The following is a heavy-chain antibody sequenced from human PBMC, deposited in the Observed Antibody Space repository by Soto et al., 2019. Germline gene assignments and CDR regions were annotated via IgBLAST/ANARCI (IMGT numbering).Heavy chain of an antibody. D-gene: IGHD4-17*01. V-gene: IGHV3-30*18. CDR3: AKDGGKYGVFKAYNWFDP. CDR2: ISYDGSNK. CDR1: GFTFSSYG. Sequence: GGSLRLSCAASGFTFSSYGMHWVRQAPGKGLEWVAVISYDGSNKYYADSVKGRFTISSDNSKNTLYLQMNSLRAEDTAVYYCAKDGGKYGVFKAYNWFDPWGQGTLVTVSS. J-gene: IGHJ5*02.